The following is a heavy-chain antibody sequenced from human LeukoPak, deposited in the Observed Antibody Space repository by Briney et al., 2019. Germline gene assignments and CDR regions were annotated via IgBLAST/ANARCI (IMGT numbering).Heavy chain of an antibody. D-gene: IGHD3-10*01. CDR3: ARARVGYYGSGSYGY. V-gene: IGHV3-48*03. CDR1: GFTFSNYE. Sequence: PGGSLRLSCAASGFTFSNYEMNWVRQAPGKGLEWVSYISSSGSTIYYADSVKGRFTISRDNAKNSLYLQMNSLRAEDTAVYYCARARVGYYGSGSYGYWGQGTLVTVSS. J-gene: IGHJ4*02. CDR2: ISSSGSTI.